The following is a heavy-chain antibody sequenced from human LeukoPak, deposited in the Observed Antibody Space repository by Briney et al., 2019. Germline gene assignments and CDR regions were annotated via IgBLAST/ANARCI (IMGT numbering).Heavy chain of an antibody. CDR2: INGDGSST. V-gene: IGHV3-74*01. CDR3: ARGVGNFDY. J-gene: IGHJ4*02. CDR1: GFTFSNYW. Sequence: GGSLRLSCAASGFTFSNYWMHWVRQAPGKGLVWVSRINGDGSSTDYADSVKGRFTVSRDNAKKTLYLQMNSLKAEGTAVYYCARGVGNFDYWGQGTLVTVSS. D-gene: IGHD5/OR15-5a*01.